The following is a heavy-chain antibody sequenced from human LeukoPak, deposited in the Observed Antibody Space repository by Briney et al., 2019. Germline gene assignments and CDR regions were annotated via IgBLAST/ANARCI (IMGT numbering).Heavy chain of an antibody. CDR1: GFTFSSYS. D-gene: IGHD2-2*01. V-gene: IGHV3-21*04. CDR3: AKAYCSSTSCYSTKLNYYFDY. Sequence: KPGGSLRLSCAASGFTFSSYSMNWVRQAPGKGLEWVSSISSSSSYIYYADSVKGRFTISRDNAKNSLYLQMNSLRAEDTAVYYCAKAYCSSTSCYSTKLNYYFDYWGQGTLVTVSS. CDR2: ISSSSSYI. J-gene: IGHJ4*02.